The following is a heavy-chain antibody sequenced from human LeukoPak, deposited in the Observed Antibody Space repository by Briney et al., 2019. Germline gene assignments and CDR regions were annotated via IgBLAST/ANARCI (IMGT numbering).Heavy chain of an antibody. V-gene: IGHV1-69*05. CDR2: IIPIFGTA. J-gene: IGHJ6*03. CDR3: ARGTAMVYYYYMDV. D-gene: IGHD5-18*01. CDR1: GRTFSSYA. Sequence: PPVQCSSKASGRTFSSYAISWVRQARGQGLEWMGWIIPIFGTANYAQKFQGRVTITTDESTSTAYMELSSLRSEDTAVYYCARGTAMVYYYYMDVWGKGTTVTVSS.